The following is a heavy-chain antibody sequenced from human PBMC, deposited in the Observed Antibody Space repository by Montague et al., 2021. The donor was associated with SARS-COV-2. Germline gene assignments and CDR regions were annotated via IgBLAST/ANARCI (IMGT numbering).Heavy chain of an antibody. V-gene: IGHV1-8*01. J-gene: IGHJ6*03. D-gene: IGHD5-12*01. CDR1: GYAFTSYD. CDR2: MNPNSGNT. Sequence: SVKVSCKASGYAFTSYDINWVRQATGQGLEWMGWMNPNSGNTGYAQKFQGRVTMTRNTSISTAYMELSSLRSEDTAVYYCARGLIVATIFHYYYYMDVWGKGTTVTVSS. CDR3: ARGLIVATIFHYYYYMDV.